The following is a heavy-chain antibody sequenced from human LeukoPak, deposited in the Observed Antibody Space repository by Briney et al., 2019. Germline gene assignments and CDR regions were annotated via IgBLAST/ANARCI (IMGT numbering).Heavy chain of an antibody. CDR3: ARGRDSSGYYSVNAEYFQH. D-gene: IGHD3-22*01. CDR2: IIPIFGTA. V-gene: IGHV1-69*05. CDR1: GGTFSSYA. Sequence: SVKVSCKASGGTFSSYAISWVRQAPGQGLEWMGGIIPIFGTANYAQKFQGRVTITTDESTSTAYMEPSSLRSEDTAVYYCARGRDSSGYYSVNAEYFQHWGQGTLVTVSS. J-gene: IGHJ1*01.